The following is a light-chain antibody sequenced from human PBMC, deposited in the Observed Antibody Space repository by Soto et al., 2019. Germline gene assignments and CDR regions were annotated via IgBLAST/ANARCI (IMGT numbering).Light chain of an antibody. CDR3: QQYNNWPQT. CDR1: QSGSSN. CDR2: GAS. Sequence: EIVMTQSPATLSVSPGERATLSCRASQSGSSNLAWYQQRPGQTPRLLIYGASTRATGIPARFSGSGSGTEFTLTISSLQSEDFAVYYCQQYNNWPQTFGQGTKVEIK. V-gene: IGKV3-15*01. J-gene: IGKJ1*01.